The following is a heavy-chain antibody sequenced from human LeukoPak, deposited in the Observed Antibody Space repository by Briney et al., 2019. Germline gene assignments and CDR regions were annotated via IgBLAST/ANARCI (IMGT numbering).Heavy chain of an antibody. J-gene: IGHJ4*02. CDR1: GFTFIAYS. CDR3: ARGLVGGNY. CDR2: ISSSSAYI. D-gene: IGHD6-19*01. Sequence: PGGSLRLSCAASGFTFIAYSMNWVRQAPGKGLEWVSSISSSSAYIHYADSVEGRFTVSRDNAKNSLYLQMNSLRAEDTAVYYCARGLVGGNYWGQGTLVTVSS. V-gene: IGHV3-21*04.